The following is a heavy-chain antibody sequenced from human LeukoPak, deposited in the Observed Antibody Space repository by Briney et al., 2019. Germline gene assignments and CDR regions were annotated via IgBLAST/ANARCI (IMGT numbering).Heavy chain of an antibody. V-gene: IGHV4-59*01. Sequence: PSETLSLTCTVSGGSISSYYWSWIRQPPGKGLEWIGYIYYSGSTNYNPSLKSRVTISVDTSKNQFSLKLSSVTAADTAVYYCARASEMATTPFDYWGQGTLVAVSS. D-gene: IGHD5-24*01. CDR3: ARASEMATTPFDY. CDR1: GGSISSYY. CDR2: IYYSGST. J-gene: IGHJ4*02.